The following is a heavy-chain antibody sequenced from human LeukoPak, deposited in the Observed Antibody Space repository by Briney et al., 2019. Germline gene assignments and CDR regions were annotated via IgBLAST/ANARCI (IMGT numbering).Heavy chain of an antibody. J-gene: IGHJ6*03. CDR3: ASDVRVVVPAAIGYYYYNYMDV. D-gene: IGHD2-2*01. V-gene: IGHV1-69*13. CDR2: ITPIFGTA. Sequence: SEKVSCKASRGTFSSYAISWVRQPPGQGREWVGGITPIFGTAHYAQKFQGRVTITAGESTHTAYMELSRRRSQDTRVYYCASDVRVVVPAAIGYYYYNYMDVWGKGTTVTVSS. CDR1: RGTFSSYA.